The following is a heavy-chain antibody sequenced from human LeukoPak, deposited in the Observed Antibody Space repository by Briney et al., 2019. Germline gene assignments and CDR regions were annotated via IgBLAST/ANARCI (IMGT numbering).Heavy chain of an antibody. CDR2: INFSGTT. CDR3: ARGSGALYYGMDV. V-gene: IGHV4-59*01. J-gene: IGHJ6*02. CDR1: SGSIRSYY. D-gene: IGHD3-10*01. Sequence: SETLSLTCTVPSGSIRSYYWSCIRQPPGEGLEWIGYINFSGTTNYNPSLKSRVTISADTSKDQFSLKLTSVTAADTAVYYCARGSGALYYGMDVWGQGTTVTVSS.